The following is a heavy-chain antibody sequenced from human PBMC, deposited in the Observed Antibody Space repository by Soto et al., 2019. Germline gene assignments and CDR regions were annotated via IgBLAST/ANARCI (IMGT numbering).Heavy chain of an antibody. CDR3: ARDGIAAAGYYYYYGIDV. J-gene: IGHJ6*02. CDR1: GYTFTSYD. CDR2: MNPNSGNT. D-gene: IGHD6-13*01. V-gene: IGHV1-8*01. Sequence: ASVKVSCKASGYTFTSYDINWVRQATGQGLEWMGWMNPNSGNTGYAQKFQGRVTMTRNTSISPAYMELSSLRSEDTAVYYCARDGIAAAGYYYYYGIDVWGQGTTVTVYS.